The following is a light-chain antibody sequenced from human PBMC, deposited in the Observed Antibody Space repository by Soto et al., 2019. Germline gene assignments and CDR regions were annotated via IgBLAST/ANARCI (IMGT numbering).Light chain of an antibody. CDR3: QEYNRWPPEFI. J-gene: IGKJ2*01. CDR1: QTAYKN. CDR2: EAS. Sequence: ELVMTQSPASLSASPGETVTLSCRATQTAYKNLAWYQQKPGQAPRLLIFEASTRATGLPARFSGSGSGTEVTLTIICLQSEDSAIYYCQEYNRWPPEFIFGPGTRLEIK. V-gene: IGKV3-15*01.